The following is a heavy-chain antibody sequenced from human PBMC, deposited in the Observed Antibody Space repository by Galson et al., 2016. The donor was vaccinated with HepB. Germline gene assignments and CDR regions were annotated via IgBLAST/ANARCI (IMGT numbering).Heavy chain of an antibody. Sequence: TLSLTCTVSGGSISTIDYFWSWIRQPAGKGLEWIGRVDASGSTNYNPSLKGRVTILLDTSKNQISLELTSVTAADTAVYFCAREGRSYYRNWFDPWGQRILVTVSS. J-gene: IGHJ5*02. CDR1: GGSISTIDYF. V-gene: IGHV4-61*02. CDR3: AREGRSYYRNWFDP. D-gene: IGHD3-10*01. CDR2: VDASGST.